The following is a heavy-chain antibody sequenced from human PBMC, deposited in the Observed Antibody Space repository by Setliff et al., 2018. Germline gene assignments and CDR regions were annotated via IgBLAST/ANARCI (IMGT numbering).Heavy chain of an antibody. CDR1: GYIFSAYH. V-gene: IGHV1-2*02. CDR3: ARAPSGTGFYHFFSYMDV. CDR2: IRPLRGDT. D-gene: IGHD1-7*01. Sequence: ASVKVSCKASGYIFSAYHVHWVRQAPGQGPEWVGCIRPLRGDTKSAQKFQGRLTMTGDASINTAFMELTGITSDDTAVYYCARAPSGTGFYHFFSYMDVWGKGTTVTVSS. J-gene: IGHJ6*03.